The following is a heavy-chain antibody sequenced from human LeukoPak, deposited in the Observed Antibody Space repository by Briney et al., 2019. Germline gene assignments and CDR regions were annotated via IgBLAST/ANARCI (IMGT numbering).Heavy chain of an antibody. CDR2: ISGSSSYI. D-gene: IGHD3-3*01. J-gene: IGHJ4*02. Sequence: PGGSLRLSCGASGFTFTTHWIHWVRQAPGKGLEWVASISGSSSYISYADSVKGRFTISRDNAKNSLYLQMNGLRVEDTAVYYCARGSEWTNGVSDYWGQGTLVTVSS. CDR3: ARGSEWTNGVSDY. V-gene: IGHV3-21*01. CDR1: GFTFTTHW.